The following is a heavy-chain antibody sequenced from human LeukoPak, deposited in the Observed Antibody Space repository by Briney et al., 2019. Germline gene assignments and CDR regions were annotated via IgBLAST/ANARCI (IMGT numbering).Heavy chain of an antibody. Sequence: AGRSLRLTCTVSGFTFSSYAMHWVPQAPGKGLARTAVISYDGSNKYYADSVKGRFTISRDNYKNTLYLQMNSLRAEDTAVYYCARDPDYDDYGIPSPLFDYWGQGTLVTVSS. V-gene: IGHV3-30-3*01. CDR1: GFTFSSYA. D-gene: IGHD4-17*01. CDR3: ARDPDYDDYGIPSPLFDY. CDR2: ISYDGSNK. J-gene: IGHJ4*02.